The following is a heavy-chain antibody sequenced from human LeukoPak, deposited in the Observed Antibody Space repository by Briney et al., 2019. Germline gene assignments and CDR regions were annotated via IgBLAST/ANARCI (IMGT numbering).Heavy chain of an antibody. D-gene: IGHD2-2*03. CDR1: GFTFSSYA. CDR3: ARDLAIVVVPAHNWFDP. Sequence: GGSLRLSCAASGFTFSSYAMSWVRQAPGKGLEWVSSISSSSSYIYYADSVKGRFTISRDNAKNSLYLQMNSLRAEDTAVYNCARDLAIVVVPAHNWFDPWGQGTLVTVSS. J-gene: IGHJ5*02. CDR2: ISSSSSYI. V-gene: IGHV3-21*01.